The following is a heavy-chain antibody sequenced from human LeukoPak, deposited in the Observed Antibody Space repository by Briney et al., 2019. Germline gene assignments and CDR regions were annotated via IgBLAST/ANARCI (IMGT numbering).Heavy chain of an antibody. V-gene: IGHV4-34*01. CDR3: ARVSSGSGWYGVFY. J-gene: IGHJ4*02. Sequence: PSETLSLTCAVYGGSFSGYYWSWIRQPPGKGLEWIGEINHSGSTNYNPSLKSRVTISVDTSKNQFSLKLSSVTAADTAVYYCARVSSGSGWYGVFYWGQGTLVTVS. CDR2: INHSGST. D-gene: IGHD6-19*01. CDR1: GGSFSGYY.